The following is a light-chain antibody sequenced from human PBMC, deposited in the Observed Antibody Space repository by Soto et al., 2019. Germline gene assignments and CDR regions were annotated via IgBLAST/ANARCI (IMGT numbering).Light chain of an antibody. J-gene: IGLJ3*02. Sequence: QSVLTQPPSVSAAPGQQVTISCSGSSSNIGNNFASWYQQLPGTAPKLLIYDNNKRPSRIPDRFAGAKSGTSATLVITGLQTGDEADYHCATWDSTLNGWVFGGGTKVTVL. CDR2: DNN. V-gene: IGLV1-51*01. CDR3: ATWDSTLNGWV. CDR1: SSNIGNNF.